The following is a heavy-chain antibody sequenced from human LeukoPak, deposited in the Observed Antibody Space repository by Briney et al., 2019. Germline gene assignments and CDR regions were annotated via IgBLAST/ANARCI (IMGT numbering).Heavy chain of an antibody. CDR3: AKSGSYYGSTSG. CDR2: SYYSGST. V-gene: IGHV4-59*06. Sequence: SETLSLTCAVSGGSISGDYWSWIRQPPGKGLEWIGYSYYSGSTNYNPSLKSRVTISLDTSKNQFSLKLTSVTAADTAVYYCAKSGSYYGSTSGWGQGTLVTVSS. CDR1: GGSISGDY. D-gene: IGHD3-10*01. J-gene: IGHJ4*02.